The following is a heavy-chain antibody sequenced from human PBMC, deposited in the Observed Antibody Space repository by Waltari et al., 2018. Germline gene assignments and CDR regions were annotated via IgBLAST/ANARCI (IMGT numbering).Heavy chain of an antibody. CDR1: GFTFSSYV. CDR3: AKASSTDFWSGYVDY. V-gene: IGHV3-30*18. Sequence: QVQLVESGGGVVQPGRSLRLSCAASGFTFSSYVMHWVRPAPGKGPVWLAILWYDCSNKYYAEPGQVRFTISRDNSKNTLYLHMNSLRAEDTGMYYGAKASSTDFWSGYVDYWGQGTLVTVSS. J-gene: IGHJ4*02. CDR2: LWYDCSNK. D-gene: IGHD3-3*01.